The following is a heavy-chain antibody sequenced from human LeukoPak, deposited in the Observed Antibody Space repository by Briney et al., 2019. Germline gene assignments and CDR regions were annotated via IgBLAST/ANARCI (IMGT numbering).Heavy chain of an antibody. D-gene: IGHD3-3*01. J-gene: IGHJ4*02. V-gene: IGHV4-38-2*01. CDR3: ARVDFWSDYFFDF. CDR2: IYYSGST. CDR1: GYSISSTYY. Sequence: PSETLSLTCAVSGYSISSTYYWGWIRQPPGKGLEWIGSIYYSGSTYYNPSLKSRVTISVDTSNSQFSLRLSSVTAADTAVYYCARVDFWSDYFFDFWGQGTLVTVSS.